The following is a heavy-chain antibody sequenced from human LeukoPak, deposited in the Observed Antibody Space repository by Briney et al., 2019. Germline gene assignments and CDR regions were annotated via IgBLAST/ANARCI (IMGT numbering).Heavy chain of an antibody. J-gene: IGHJ4*02. CDR1: GFTFSSYA. CDR2: ISGSGGST. D-gene: IGHD6-19*01. V-gene: IGHV3-23*01. Sequence: PGGCLRLSCAASGFTFSSYAMGWVRPAPGKGLEWVSTISGSGGSTYYADSVRGRFTISRDNSKNTLYLQMSSLRVEDTAVYYCAARPPIVVAGPFDHWGQGTLVTVSS. CDR3: AARPPIVVAGPFDH.